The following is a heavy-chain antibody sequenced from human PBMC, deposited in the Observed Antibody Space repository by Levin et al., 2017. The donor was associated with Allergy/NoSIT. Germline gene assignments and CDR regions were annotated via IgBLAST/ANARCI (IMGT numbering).Heavy chain of an antibody. Sequence: SGPTLVKPTQTLTLTCTFSGFSLSTSGEGVAWLRQPPGKALEWLALIYWDDDKPYSQHLQSRPTSTKHTSKTQVFLSLTNAAPVATAKYLCAHWRSGLLGFGIKGSFDYWGQGTLVTVSS. V-gene: IGHV2-5*02. CDR1: GFSLSTSGEG. J-gene: IGHJ4*02. CDR3: AHWRSGLLGFGIKGSFDY. D-gene: IGHD3-10*01. CDR2: IYWDDDK.